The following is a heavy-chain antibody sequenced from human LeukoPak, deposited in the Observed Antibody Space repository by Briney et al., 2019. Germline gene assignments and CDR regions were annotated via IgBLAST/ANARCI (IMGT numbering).Heavy chain of an antibody. CDR3: ASRDSSGWYDFDY. Sequence: PGGSLRLSCAASGFTFSSYAMSWVRQAPGKGLEWVSAISGSGGSTYYADSVKGRFTISRDNSKNTLYLQMNSLRAEATAVYYCASRDSSGWYDFDYWGQGTLVTVSS. V-gene: IGHV3-23*01. J-gene: IGHJ4*02. CDR1: GFTFSSYA. CDR2: ISGSGGST. D-gene: IGHD6-19*01.